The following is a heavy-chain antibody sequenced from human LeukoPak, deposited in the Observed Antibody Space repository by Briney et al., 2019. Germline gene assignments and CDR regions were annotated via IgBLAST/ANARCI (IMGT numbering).Heavy chain of an antibody. D-gene: IGHD6-19*01. V-gene: IGHV3-21*01. J-gene: IGHJ4*02. Sequence: GGSLRLSCAASGFTFSSYSMNWVRQAPGKGLEWVSYISRGGDYKYSEDSVKGRFTISRDNAKDSLYLQLNSLRAEDTAVYYCSRDLMAVAGTEFDYWGQGTLVTVAS. CDR1: GFTFSSYS. CDR2: ISRGGDYK. CDR3: SRDLMAVAGTEFDY.